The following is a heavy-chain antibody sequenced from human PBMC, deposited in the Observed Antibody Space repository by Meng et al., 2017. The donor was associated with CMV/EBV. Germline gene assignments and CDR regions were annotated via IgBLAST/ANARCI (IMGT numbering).Heavy chain of an antibody. CDR2: IIPILGIA. CDR3: ARGGLYYYGSGTRPPRAWFDP. D-gene: IGHD3-10*01. CDR1: GGTFSSYA. Sequence: SVKVSCKASGGTFSSYAISWVRQAPGQGLEWMGGIIPILGIANYAQKFQGRVTINADKSTSTAYMELSSLRSEDTAVYYCARGGLYYYGSGTRPPRAWFDPWGQGTLVTVSS. V-gene: IGHV1-69*10. J-gene: IGHJ5*02.